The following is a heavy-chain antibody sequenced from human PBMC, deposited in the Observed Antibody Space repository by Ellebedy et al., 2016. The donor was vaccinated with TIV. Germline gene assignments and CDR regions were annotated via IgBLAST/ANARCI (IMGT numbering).Heavy chain of an antibody. CDR2: INQDGSEK. D-gene: IGHD2-8*01. CDR1: GFTSSRYW. CDR3: APHGTNFDY. J-gene: IGHJ4*02. V-gene: IGHV3-7*01. Sequence: GESLKISCAASGFTSSRYWMSWVRQAPGKGLEWVANINQDGSEKDYVHSVKGRFTISRDNAKNSLYLQMNSLRAEDTAVYYCAPHGTNFDYWGQGTLVTVSS.